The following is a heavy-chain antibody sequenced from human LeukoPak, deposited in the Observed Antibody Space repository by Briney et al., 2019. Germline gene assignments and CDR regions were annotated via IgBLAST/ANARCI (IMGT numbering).Heavy chain of an antibody. CDR1: GGSISSYY. Sequence: SETLSLTCAVSGGSISSYYGSWIRQPPGKGLEWIGYIYYSGSTNYNPSLKSRVTISVDTSKNQFSLKLSSVTAADTAVYYCASSGSDSDAEYFQHWGQGTLVTVSS. D-gene: IGHD1-26*01. V-gene: IGHV4-59*01. CDR3: ASSGSDSDAEYFQH. CDR2: IYYSGST. J-gene: IGHJ1*01.